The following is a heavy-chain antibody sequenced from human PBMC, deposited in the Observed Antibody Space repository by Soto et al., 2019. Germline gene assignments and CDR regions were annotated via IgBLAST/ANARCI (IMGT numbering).Heavy chain of an antibody. CDR1: GFTFSNYA. D-gene: IGHD3-3*02. J-gene: IGHJ3*01. CDR2: IGGGDDI. Sequence: VQLLESGGGLVQPGGSLRLSCEASGFTFSNYAMTWVRQTPGEGPEWVSTIGGGDDIFYAESSKGRFIIARDDSRSTMDLQMDNLRVEDTAIYFCAKDSISYNGIYEAFDVWGQGTVVTVSS. V-gene: IGHV3-23*01. CDR3: AKDSISYNGIYEAFDV.